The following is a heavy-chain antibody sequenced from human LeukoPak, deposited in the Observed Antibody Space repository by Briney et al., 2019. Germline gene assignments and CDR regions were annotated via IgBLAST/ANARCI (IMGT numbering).Heavy chain of an antibody. CDR3: ARRTPGWGDYGMDV. Sequence: SETLSLTCTVSGGSISSYYWSWIRQPPGKGLEWIGYIYYGGSTNYNPSLKSRVTISVDTSKNQFSLKLNSVTAADTAVYYCARRTPGWGDYGMDVWGQGTTVTVSS. D-gene: IGHD1-1*01. CDR2: IYYGGST. CDR1: GGSISSYY. V-gene: IGHV4-59*08. J-gene: IGHJ6*02.